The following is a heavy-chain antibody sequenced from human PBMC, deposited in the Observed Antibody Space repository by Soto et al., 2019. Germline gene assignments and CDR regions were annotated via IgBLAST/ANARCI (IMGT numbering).Heavy chain of an antibody. CDR1: GFTFTKFA. Sequence: QVDLVESGGGVVQPGKSLRHSCTASGFTFTKFAMHWVRRAPAKGREWVALISYDGSEKYYADSVKGRFSISRDNSRNTLYLQMNSLRGEDTAVYYCARDRDEILTGYHDYWGQGTEVTVST. D-gene: IGHD3-9*01. CDR3: ARDRDEILTGYHDY. J-gene: IGHJ4*02. CDR2: ISYDGSEK. V-gene: IGHV3-30-3*01.